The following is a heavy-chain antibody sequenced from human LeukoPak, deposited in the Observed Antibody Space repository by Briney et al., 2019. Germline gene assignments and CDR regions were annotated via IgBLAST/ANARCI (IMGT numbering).Heavy chain of an antibody. CDR3: ARDRNSGYDLYYYYGMDV. CDR1: GGSISSYY. V-gene: IGHV4-59*01. Sequence: SETLSLTCTVSGGSISSYYWSWIRQPPGQGLEWIGYIYYSGSTNSNPSLKSRVTISVDTSKNQFSLKLSSVTAADTAVYYCARDRNSGYDLYYYYGMDVWGQGTTVTVSS. J-gene: IGHJ6*02. D-gene: IGHD5-12*01. CDR2: IYYSGST.